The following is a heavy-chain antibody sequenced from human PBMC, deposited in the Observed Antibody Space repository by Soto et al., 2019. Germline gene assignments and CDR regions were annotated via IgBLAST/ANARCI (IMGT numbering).Heavy chain of an antibody. J-gene: IGHJ4*02. CDR1: GFTFSSYA. D-gene: IGHD6-19*01. Sequence: EVQLLESGGGLVQPGGSMRLSCAASGFTFSSYAMSWVRQAPGKGLEWVSVISGSGGSTYYADSVKGRFTISRDNSKNTLYLQMNSLRAEDTAVYYCARRTSGWYLDFWGQGTLVTVSS. CDR3: ARRTSGWYLDF. V-gene: IGHV3-23*01. CDR2: ISGSGGST.